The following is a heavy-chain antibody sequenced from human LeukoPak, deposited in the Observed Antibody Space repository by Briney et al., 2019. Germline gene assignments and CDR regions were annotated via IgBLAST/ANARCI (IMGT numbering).Heavy chain of an antibody. CDR3: ARDRSPAPGRSYGRGHFDY. V-gene: IGHV1-2*02. Sequence: ASVKVSCKASGFTFTGYYMHWVRQAPGQGLEWMGWINPNSGGTNYAQKFQGRATMTRETSIRTAYMELSRLRSDDTAMYYCARDRSPAPGRSYGRGHFDYWGQGTLVTVSS. J-gene: IGHJ4*02. CDR1: GFTFTGYY. CDR2: INPNSGGT. D-gene: IGHD5-18*01.